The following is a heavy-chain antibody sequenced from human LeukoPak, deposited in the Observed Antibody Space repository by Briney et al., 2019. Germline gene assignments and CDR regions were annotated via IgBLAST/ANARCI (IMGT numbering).Heavy chain of an antibody. D-gene: IGHD2-15*01. CDR1: GFRFSNYW. V-gene: IGHV5-51*01. CDR3: ARRTIYSDAFDI. CDR2: IYPVDSDT. Sequence: GESLKISCKGSGFRFSNYWIAWVRQMPGKGLEGMGVIYPVDSDTRFSPSFEGRVTISVDKSISNAYLQWSSLKASDTAMYYCARRTIYSDAFDIWGQGTMVTVSS. J-gene: IGHJ3*02.